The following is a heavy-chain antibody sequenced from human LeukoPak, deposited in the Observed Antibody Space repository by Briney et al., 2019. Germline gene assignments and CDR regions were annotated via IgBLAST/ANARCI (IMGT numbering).Heavy chain of an antibody. CDR1: GGSTSSYY. J-gene: IGHJ4*02. Sequence: SETLSLTCTVSGGSTSSYYWSWIRQPPGKELEWIGYIYYSGSTNYNPSLKSRVTISVDTSKHQFSLKLSSVTAADTAVYYCARDLGYSSGRGFDYWGQGTLVTVSS. V-gene: IGHV4-59*01. CDR3: ARDLGYSSGRGFDY. D-gene: IGHD6-19*01. CDR2: IYYSGST.